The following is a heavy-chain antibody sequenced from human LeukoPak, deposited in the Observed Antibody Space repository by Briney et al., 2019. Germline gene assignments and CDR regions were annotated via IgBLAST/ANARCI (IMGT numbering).Heavy chain of an antibody. CDR1: GFTFSNYA. V-gene: IGHV3-23*01. CDR2: ISDSGANT. J-gene: IGHJ2*01. Sequence: GGSLRLSCAASGFTFSNYAMSWVRQAPGKGLEWVSTISDSGANTYYADSVRGRFTISRDNSKNTLYLQKNSLRADDTAIYYCAKSMTLQWRGFFDLWGRGTHVTVSS. D-gene: IGHD6-19*01. CDR3: AKSMTLQWRGFFDL.